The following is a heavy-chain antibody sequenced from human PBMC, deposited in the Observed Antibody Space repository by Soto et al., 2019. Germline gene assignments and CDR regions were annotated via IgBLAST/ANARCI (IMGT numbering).Heavy chain of an antibody. CDR1: GYSFTGYY. V-gene: IGHV1-2*02. CDR2: INPDSGAT. D-gene: IGHD2-8*02. CDR3: ARGDYGTGGYTFPYFDY. Sequence: HEHLVQSGAEVKRPGASLKVSCKASGYSFTGYYIHWVRQAPGQGLEWMGWINPDSGATNYAQNFQGRVTLTSDPSISTASMDLTSLTSDDTAVYYCARGDYGTGGYTFPYFDYWGQGTLVIVSS. J-gene: IGHJ4*02.